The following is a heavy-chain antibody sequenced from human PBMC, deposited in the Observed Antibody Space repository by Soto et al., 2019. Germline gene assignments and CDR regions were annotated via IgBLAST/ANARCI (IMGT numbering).Heavy chain of an antibody. CDR3: ARSIVVVTALDY. V-gene: IGHV1-18*01. D-gene: IGHD2-21*02. J-gene: IGHJ4*02. CDR2: INPYNGNT. CDR1: GYIFTSWR. Sequence: ASVKVSCKASGYIFTSWRITWVRQAPGQGLEYMGWINPYNGNTNYAQKFQGRVTITRDTSASTAYMELSSLRSEDTAVYYCARSIVVVTALDYWGQGTLVTVSS.